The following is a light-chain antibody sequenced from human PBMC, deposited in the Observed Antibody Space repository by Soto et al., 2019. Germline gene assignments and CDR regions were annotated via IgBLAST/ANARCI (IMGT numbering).Light chain of an antibody. CDR2: GAS. CDR3: QQYDNSPLT. Sequence: EMVLTQSPGTLSLSPGERATLSCRASQSVSSSYLAWYQQKPGQAPRLLIYGASNRATGIPDRFSGSGSGTDFTLTISRLEPEDFAVYYCQQYDNSPLTFGGGTKVDIK. J-gene: IGKJ4*01. V-gene: IGKV3-20*01. CDR1: QSVSSSY.